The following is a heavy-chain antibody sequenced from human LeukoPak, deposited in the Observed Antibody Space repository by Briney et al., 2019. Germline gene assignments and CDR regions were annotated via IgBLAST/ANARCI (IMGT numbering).Heavy chain of an antibody. CDR3: ATDLYVGATTAWWY. D-gene: IGHD1-26*01. J-gene: IGHJ4*02. Sequence: ASVKVSCKVSGYTLTELSMHWVRQAPGKGLEWMGGFDPEDGETIYAQKFQGRVTMTEGTSTDTAYMELSSLRSEDTAVYYCATDLYVGATTAWWYWGQGTLVTVSS. V-gene: IGHV1-24*01. CDR2: FDPEDGET. CDR1: GYTLTELS.